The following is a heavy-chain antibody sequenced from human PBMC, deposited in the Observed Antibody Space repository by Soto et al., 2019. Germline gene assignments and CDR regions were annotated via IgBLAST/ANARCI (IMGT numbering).Heavy chain of an antibody. Sequence: PGGSLRLSCAASGFTFSSYAMHWVRQAPGKGLEWVAVISYDGSNKYYADSVKGRFTISRDNSKNTLYLQMNSLRAEDTAVYYCARDRELLDYFDYWGQGTLVTVSS. CDR2: ISYDGSNK. V-gene: IGHV3-30-3*01. D-gene: IGHD1-26*01. CDR3: ARDRELLDYFDY. J-gene: IGHJ4*02. CDR1: GFTFSSYA.